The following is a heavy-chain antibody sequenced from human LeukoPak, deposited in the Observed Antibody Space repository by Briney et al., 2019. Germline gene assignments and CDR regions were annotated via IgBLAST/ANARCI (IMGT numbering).Heavy chain of an antibody. J-gene: IGHJ4*02. D-gene: IGHD2-15*01. V-gene: IGHV3-7*03. Sequence: GGSLRLSCAASGFTFSSYWMTWVRQAPGKGLEWVASIKQDGSEKYYVDSVKGRFTFSRDNAKNSLYLQMDSLRAEDTAVYYCARRMADGGRNHWGQGTLVTVSS. CDR2: IKQDGSEK. CDR3: ARRMADGGRNH. CDR1: GFTFSSYW.